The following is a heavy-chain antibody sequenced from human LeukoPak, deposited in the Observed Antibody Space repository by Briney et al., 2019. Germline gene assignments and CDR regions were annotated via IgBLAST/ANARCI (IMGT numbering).Heavy chain of an antibody. V-gene: IGHV4-61*02. CDR1: GGSISSGSYY. J-gene: IGHJ4*02. Sequence: SETLSLTCTVSGGSISSGSYYWSWIRQPAGKGLEWIGRIYTSGSTNYNPSLTSRVTISVDTSKNQFSMKLSSVTAADTAVYYCARSSGSVYAEHYFDYWGQGTLVTVSS. CDR3: ARSSGSVYAEHYFDY. CDR2: IYTSGST. D-gene: IGHD3-10*01.